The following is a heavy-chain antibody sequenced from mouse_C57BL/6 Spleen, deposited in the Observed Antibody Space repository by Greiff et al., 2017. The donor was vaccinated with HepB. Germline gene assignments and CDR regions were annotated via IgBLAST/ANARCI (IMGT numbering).Heavy chain of an antibody. D-gene: IGHD1-1*01. V-gene: IGHV1-42*01. CDR1: GYSFTGYY. CDR3: ARRPITTVVDPYFDV. CDR2: INPSTGGT. J-gene: IGHJ1*03. Sequence: EVQLQQSGPELVKPGASVKISCKASGYSFTGYYMNWVKQSPEKSLEWIGEINPSTGGTTYNQKFKAKATLTVDKSSSTAYMQLKSLTSEDSAVYYCARRPITTVVDPYFDVWGTGTTVTVSS.